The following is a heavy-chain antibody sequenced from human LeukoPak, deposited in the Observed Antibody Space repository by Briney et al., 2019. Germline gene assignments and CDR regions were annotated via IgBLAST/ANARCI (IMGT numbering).Heavy chain of an antibody. D-gene: IGHD6-19*01. Sequence: NPGGSLRLSCAACRFTFSDYYITWIRQAPGKGLEWVSYITSSGSTVYYADSVRGRFTISRDNARNSLYLQMNSLRAEDTAVYYCAKRYSSGFDYMDVWGKGTTVTVSS. J-gene: IGHJ6*03. V-gene: IGHV3-11*04. CDR1: RFTFSDYY. CDR2: ITSSGSTV. CDR3: AKRYSSGFDYMDV.